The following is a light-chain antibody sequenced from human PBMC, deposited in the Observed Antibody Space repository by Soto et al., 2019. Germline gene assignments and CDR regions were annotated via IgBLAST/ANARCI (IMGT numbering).Light chain of an antibody. V-gene: IGLV2-14*03. J-gene: IGLJ3*02. CDR1: SSDVGGYNH. CDR3: ASYTSSDTWV. CDR2: DVN. Sequence: QPVLTQPASVSGSPGQSITISCTGTSSDVGGYNHVSWYQQFPGKAPTVKIYDVNNRPSGVSDRFSGSKSGNTASLTISGLQPEDEADYHCASYTSSDTWVFGGGTKLTVL.